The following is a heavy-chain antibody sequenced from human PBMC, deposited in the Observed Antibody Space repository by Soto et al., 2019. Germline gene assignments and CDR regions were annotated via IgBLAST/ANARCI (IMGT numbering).Heavy chain of an antibody. V-gene: IGHV3-30*18. CDR3: GKDVDVAAAAYYLAY. J-gene: IGHJ4*02. CDR2: LSYDGKNR. D-gene: IGHD6-13*01. CDR1: GFTFSSYG. Sequence: GYLRLSWSASGFTFSSYGMHWVRQAPGKGLEWVAVLSYDGKNRYYADSVKGRFTISRDNSKNTLFLQMNSLRAEDTAVYYCGKDVDVAAAAYYLAYWGQGALSTVSS.